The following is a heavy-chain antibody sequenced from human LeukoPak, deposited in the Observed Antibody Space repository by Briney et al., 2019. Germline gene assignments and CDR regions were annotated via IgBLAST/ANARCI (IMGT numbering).Heavy chain of an antibody. CDR2: ISRSGRT. D-gene: IGHD2-2*03. J-gene: IGHJ3*02. CDR1: GFAFSAYD. Sequence: GGSLRLSCAASGFAFSAYDMQWVRQAPGEGLEWVSGISRSGRTYYTDSVKGRFTISRDNSENTLYLQMSSLRAEDTAVYYCSKGGYFAFETWGQGTLVAVSS. CDR3: SKGGYFAFET. V-gene: IGHV3-23*01.